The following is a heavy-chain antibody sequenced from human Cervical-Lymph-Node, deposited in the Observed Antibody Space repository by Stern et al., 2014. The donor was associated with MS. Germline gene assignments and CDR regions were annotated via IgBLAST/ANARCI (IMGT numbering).Heavy chain of an antibody. CDR3: GRGQQSFDP. CDR2: INVANGDT. V-gene: IGHV1-3*01. Sequence: QVQLVQSGAEVRKPGASVKVSCKASGYSFTNYAINWVRQAPGQGLEWMGRINVANGDTKYLQKLQGRVTITRDTSASTAYLELNSLRSEDTAVYYCGRGQQSFDPWGQGTLVIVSP. CDR1: GYSFTNYA. J-gene: IGHJ5*02. D-gene: IGHD6-13*01.